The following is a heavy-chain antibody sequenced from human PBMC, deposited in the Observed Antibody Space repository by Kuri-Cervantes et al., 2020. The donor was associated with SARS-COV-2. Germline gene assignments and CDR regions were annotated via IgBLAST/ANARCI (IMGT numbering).Heavy chain of an antibody. V-gene: IGHV5-51*01. J-gene: IGHJ4*02. CDR2: IDPRDSDT. CDR3: ARLEVLVTAIPFDS. D-gene: IGHD2-21*02. CDR1: GYSFTKLW. Sequence: GGSLRLSCKGSGYSFTKLWIGWVRQMPGRGLEWMGIIDPRDSDTKYSPSFEGQVTFSVDKSTNTAYLQWSFLKPSDSAIYYCARLEVLVTAIPFDSWGQGTLVTVSS.